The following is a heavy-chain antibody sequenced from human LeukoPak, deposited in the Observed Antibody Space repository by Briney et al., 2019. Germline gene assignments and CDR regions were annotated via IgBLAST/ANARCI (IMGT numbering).Heavy chain of an antibody. CDR2: IFTRGST. D-gene: IGHD3-22*01. V-gene: IGHV4-61*02. Sequence: SETLSLTCTVSGGSISSGSYYWSWIRQPAGKGLEWIGRIFTRGSTNYNPSLKSRVTVSVDTSKNQFSLKLSSVTAADTAVYYCARLGPYYYDSSGSFDYWGQGTLVTVSS. CDR1: GGSISSGSYY. CDR3: ARLGPYYYDSSGSFDY. J-gene: IGHJ4*02.